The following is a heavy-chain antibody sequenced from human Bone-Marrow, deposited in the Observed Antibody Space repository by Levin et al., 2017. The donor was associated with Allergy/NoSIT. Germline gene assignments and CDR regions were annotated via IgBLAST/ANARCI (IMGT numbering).Heavy chain of an antibody. CDR1: GYTFNSYG. V-gene: IGHV1-18*01. CDR3: ARETDDNSGYDY. D-gene: IGHD3-22*01. J-gene: IGHJ4*02. CDR2: ISAYTGNT. Sequence: GESLKISCKASGYTFNSYGIAWVRQALGQGLEWMGWISAYTGNTISAQKFQGRVTMTTDTSTRTAYLELRSLRSDDTAVYFCARETDDNSGYDYWGQGTLVSVSS.